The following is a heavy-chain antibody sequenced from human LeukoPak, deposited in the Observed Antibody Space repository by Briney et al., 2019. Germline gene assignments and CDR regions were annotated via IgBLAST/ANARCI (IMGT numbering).Heavy chain of an antibody. J-gene: IGHJ3*02. CDR1: GGSFSGYY. CDR2: INHSGST. V-gene: IGHV4-34*01. Sequence: PSETLSLTCAVYGGSFSGYYWSWIRQPPGKGLEWIGEINHSGSTNYNPSLKSRVTISVDTSKNQFSLKLSSVTAADTAVYYCARGGYYDSSGSAFDIWGQGTIVTVSS. CDR3: ARGGYYDSSGSAFDI. D-gene: IGHD3-22*01.